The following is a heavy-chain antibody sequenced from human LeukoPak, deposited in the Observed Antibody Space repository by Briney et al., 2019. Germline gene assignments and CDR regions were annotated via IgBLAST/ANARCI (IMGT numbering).Heavy chain of an antibody. J-gene: IGHJ4*02. V-gene: IGHV4-39*01. D-gene: IGHD6-13*01. Sequence: SETLSLTCTVSGGSISSINYYWGWIRQPPGKGLELIGSISYSGTTDYNPSLESRVTISLDTPKKQFSLKLSSVTAADTAVYYCARHGIAVVGTGFDYWGQGTLVTVSS. CDR2: ISYSGTT. CDR1: GGSISSINYY. CDR3: ARHGIAVVGTGFDY.